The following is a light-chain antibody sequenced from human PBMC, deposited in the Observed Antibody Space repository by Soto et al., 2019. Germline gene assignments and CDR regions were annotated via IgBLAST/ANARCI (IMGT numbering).Light chain of an antibody. CDR1: SSDIGAYAY. Sequence: QSVLTQPASVSGSPGQSIAISCTGTSSDIGAYAYVSWYQQHPGKIPKLIVFDVNYRPSGVSSRFSGSKSGNTASLTISGLQAEDEADYYCSSYTRSSSVIFGGGTKLTVI. V-gene: IGLV2-14*03. J-gene: IGLJ2*01. CDR2: DVN. CDR3: SSYTRSSSVI.